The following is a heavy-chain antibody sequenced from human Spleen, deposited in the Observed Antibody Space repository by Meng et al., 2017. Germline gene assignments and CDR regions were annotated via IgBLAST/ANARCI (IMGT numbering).Heavy chain of an antibody. CDR1: GDSNSRSDYY. D-gene: IGHD3-10*01. V-gene: IGHV4-30-4*01. CDR2: TSYSGNT. CDR3: LRGSGGSV. J-gene: IGHJ1*01. Sequence: QVQMQESVPVLVKPSTTLSLTCTVSGDSNSRSDYYWSWIRQPPGKGLEWIGYTSYSGNTYYNPSLKSRITISVDRSRNQFSLKLTSVTAADTAVYHCLRGSGGSVWGQGTLVTVSS.